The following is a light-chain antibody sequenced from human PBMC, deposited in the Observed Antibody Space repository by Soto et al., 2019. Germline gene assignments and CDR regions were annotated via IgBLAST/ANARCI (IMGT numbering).Light chain of an antibody. Sequence: QSALTQPASVSGSPGQSITISCTGTSSDVGGYNYVSWYQQHPGKAPKLMIYEVSNRPSGVSNRFSGSKSGNTASLTISGLLAEDEADYYCSSYTSSSLWVFGGGTKVTVL. CDR3: SSYTSSSLWV. CDR1: SSDVGGYNY. J-gene: IGLJ3*02. V-gene: IGLV2-14*01. CDR2: EVS.